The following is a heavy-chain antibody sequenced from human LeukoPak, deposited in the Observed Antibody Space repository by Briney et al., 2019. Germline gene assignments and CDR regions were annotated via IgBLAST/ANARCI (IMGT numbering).Heavy chain of an antibody. V-gene: IGHV1-69*13. J-gene: IGHJ4*02. CDR3: ARGRGYSGYDPIDY. CDR1: GGTFSSYA. CDR2: IIPIFGTA. D-gene: IGHD5-12*01. Sequence: SVKVSCKASGGTFSSYAISWVRQAPGQGLEWMGGIIPIFGTANYAQKFQGRVTITADESTSTAYMELRSLRSDDTAVYYCARGRGYSGYDPIDYWGQGTLVTVSS.